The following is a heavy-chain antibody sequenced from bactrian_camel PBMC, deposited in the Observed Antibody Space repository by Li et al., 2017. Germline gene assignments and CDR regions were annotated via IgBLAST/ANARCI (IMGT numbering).Heavy chain of an antibody. D-gene: IGHD1*01. CDR3: AAGTNAYGVGTCQYDY. CDR1: GFTFSDYP. J-gene: IGHJ4*01. CDR2: INSRFIT. Sequence: VQLVESGGGLVQPGGSLRLSCVTSGFTFSDYPITWVRQAPGKGFEWVSSINSRFITDYPNSVKGRFILSQDNAKTTMFLQMNDPKPEDTAMYLCAAGTNAYGVGTCQYDYWGRGTQVTVS. V-gene: IGHV3S35*01.